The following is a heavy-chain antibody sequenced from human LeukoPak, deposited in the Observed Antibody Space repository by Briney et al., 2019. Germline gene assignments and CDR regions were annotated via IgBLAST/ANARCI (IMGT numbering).Heavy chain of an antibody. CDR3: ARDRKELLREYYFDY. Sequence: PGGSLRLSCAASGFTFDDYAMHWVRQAPGKGLEWVSGISWNSGSIGYADSVKGRFTISRDNAKNSLYLQMNSLRAEDTAVYYCARDRKELLREYYFDYWGQGTLVTVSS. V-gene: IGHV3-9*01. D-gene: IGHD2-15*01. J-gene: IGHJ4*02. CDR1: GFTFDDYA. CDR2: ISWNSGSI.